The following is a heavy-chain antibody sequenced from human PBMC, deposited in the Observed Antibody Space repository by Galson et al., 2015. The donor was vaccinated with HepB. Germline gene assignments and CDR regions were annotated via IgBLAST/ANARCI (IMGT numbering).Heavy chain of an antibody. J-gene: IGHJ3*01. D-gene: IGHD1-26*01. CDR3: ARVVEEATSRITLLDF. CDR2: INPSGGRT. V-gene: IGHV1-46*01. CDR1: GYTFTTFY. Sequence: SVKVSCKASGYTFTTFYMYWVRQAPGQGLEWMGIINPSGGRTRYAQKFQGRVTMTRDTSTSTVYMELSSLRSEDTAVYYCARVVEEATSRITLLDFCGHASVVTAS.